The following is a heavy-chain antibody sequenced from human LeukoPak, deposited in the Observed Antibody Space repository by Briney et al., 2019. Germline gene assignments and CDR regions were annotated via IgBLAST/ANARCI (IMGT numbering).Heavy chain of an antibody. J-gene: IGHJ3*02. D-gene: IGHD3-22*01. CDR3: ASLKNHYDSSGYLVTDAFDI. CDR2: ISAYNGNT. V-gene: IGHV1-18*01. Sequence: ASVKVSCKASGYTFTTYGISWVRQAPGQGLEWMGCISAYNGNTNYAQKIQGRVTMTTDTSTSTAYMELRSLRSDDTAVYYCASLKNHYDSSGYLVTDAFDIWGQGTMVTVSS. CDR1: GYTFTTYG.